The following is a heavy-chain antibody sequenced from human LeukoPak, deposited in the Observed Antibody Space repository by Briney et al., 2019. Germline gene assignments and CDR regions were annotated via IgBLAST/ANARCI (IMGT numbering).Heavy chain of an antibody. CDR1: GGSVSSGSYY. Sequence: SETLSLTCTVSGGSVSSGSYYWGWIRQPPGKGLEWIGNIYYSGSTYYNPSLKSRVTISVETSKNQFSLKLSSVTAADTAVYYCAREGGYSYGDAPLHFDYWGQGTLVTVSS. CDR2: IYYSGST. D-gene: IGHD5-18*01. V-gene: IGHV4-39*07. J-gene: IGHJ4*02. CDR3: AREGGYSYGDAPLHFDY.